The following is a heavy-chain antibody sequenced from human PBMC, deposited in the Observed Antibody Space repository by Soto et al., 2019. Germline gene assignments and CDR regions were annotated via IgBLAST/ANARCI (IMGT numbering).Heavy chain of an antibody. CDR2: IYYSGST. Sequence: SETLSLTCTVSGGSISSGGYYWSWIRQHPGKGLEWIGYIYYSGSTYYNPSLKGRVTISVDTSKNQFSLKLSSVTAADTAVYYCARDSSAARPELGFDPWGQGTLVTVSS. D-gene: IGHD6-6*01. J-gene: IGHJ5*02. V-gene: IGHV4-31*03. CDR3: ARDSSAARPELGFDP. CDR1: GGSISSGGYY.